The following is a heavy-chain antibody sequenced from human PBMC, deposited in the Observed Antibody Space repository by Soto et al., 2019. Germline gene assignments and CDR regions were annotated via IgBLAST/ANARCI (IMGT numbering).Heavy chain of an antibody. CDR3: AAGDSGSYPRLYYFDY. CDR1: GYTFTSYG. V-gene: IGHV1-18*01. Sequence: ASVKVSCKASGYTFTSYGISWVRQAPGQGLEWMGWISAYNGNTNYAQKLQGRVTMTTDTSTSTAYMELRSLRSDDTAVYYCAAGDSGSYPRLYYFDYWGQGTLVTVSS. D-gene: IGHD1-26*01. CDR2: ISAYNGNT. J-gene: IGHJ4*02.